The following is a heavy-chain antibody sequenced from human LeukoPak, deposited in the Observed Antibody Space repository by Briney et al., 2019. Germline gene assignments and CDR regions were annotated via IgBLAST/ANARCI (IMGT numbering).Heavy chain of an antibody. CDR2: IWYDGSKK. CDR3: ARDSSGRYYDY. J-gene: IGHJ4*02. Sequence: GGSLRLSCAASGFTFSIYGMHWVRQAPGKGLEWVAVIWYDGSKKYYTDSARGRFTISRDNSKNTLFLQMNSLSAEDTAVYYCARDSSGRYYDYWGQGTLVTVSS. V-gene: IGHV3-33*02. CDR1: GFTFSIYG. D-gene: IGHD1-26*01.